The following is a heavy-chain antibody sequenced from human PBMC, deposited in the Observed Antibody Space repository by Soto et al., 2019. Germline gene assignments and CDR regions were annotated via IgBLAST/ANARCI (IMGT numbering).Heavy chain of an antibody. D-gene: IGHD6-13*01. V-gene: IGHV3-30*18. CDR2: ISYDGSNK. Sequence: GGSLRLSCAASGFTFSSYGMHWVRQAPGKGLEWVAVISYDGSNKYYADSVKGRFTISRDNSKNTLYLQMNSLRAEDTAVYYCAKDLGGSSWELFYPGGYYFDYWGQGTLVTVSS. J-gene: IGHJ4*02. CDR1: GFTFSSYG. CDR3: AKDLGGSSWELFYPGGYYFDY.